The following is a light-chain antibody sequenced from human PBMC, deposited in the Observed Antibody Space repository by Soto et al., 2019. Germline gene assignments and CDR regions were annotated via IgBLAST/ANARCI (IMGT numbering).Light chain of an antibody. V-gene: IGKV3-20*01. J-gene: IGKJ1*01. CDR1: QSVSSSY. Sequence: EIVLTQSPGTLSLSPGERATLSCRASQSVSSSYLAWYQQKPGQAPGLLMFGASNRATGIPDRFSGSGSGTDFTLSISSLEPEDFAVYYCQQYANSPPTFGQGTKVDIK. CDR3: QQYANSPPT. CDR2: GAS.